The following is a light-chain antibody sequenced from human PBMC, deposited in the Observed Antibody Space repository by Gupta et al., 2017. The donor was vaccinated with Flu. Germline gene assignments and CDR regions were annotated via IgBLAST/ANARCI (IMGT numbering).Light chain of an antibody. J-gene: IGLJ1*01. CDR1: SSNIGSNN. CDR3: SAWEDSPNGQYV. V-gene: IGLV1-44*01. Sequence: SVLAQPPAASATPGQRVTISCSGSSSNIGSNNVNWYQQVPGTAPNLLIYGNSKRPSGVPDRFSCSNSGTSASLAISGLQSEDEADYYCSAWEDSPNGQYVFGTGTKVNGL. CDR2: GNS.